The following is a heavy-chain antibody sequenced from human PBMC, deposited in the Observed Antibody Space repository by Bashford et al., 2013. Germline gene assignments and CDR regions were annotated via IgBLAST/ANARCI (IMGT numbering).Heavy chain of an antibody. CDR1: GGTFSSYA. CDR2: IIPIFGTA. Sequence: SVKVSCKASGGTFSSYAISWVRQAPGQGLEWMGGIIPIFGTANYAQKFQGRVTITADESTSTAYMELSSLRSEDTAVYYCARDPMFGELFVSGAAYFDYWGQGTLVTVSS. D-gene: IGHD3-10*02. CDR3: ARDPMFGELFVSGAAYFDY. J-gene: IGHJ4*02. V-gene: IGHV1-69*13.